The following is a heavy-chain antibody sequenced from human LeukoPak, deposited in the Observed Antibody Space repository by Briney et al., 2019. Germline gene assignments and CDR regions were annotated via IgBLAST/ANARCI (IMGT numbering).Heavy chain of an antibody. V-gene: IGHV4-4*07. D-gene: IGHD1-26*01. CDR1: GGSITSYY. J-gene: IGHJ4*02. Sequence: SETLSLTCTVSGGSITSYYWSWVRQPAGKGLEWIGRIYTSGSTNYNPSLESRVTMSVDTSRNQFSLKMSSVTATDTAVYYCARSGGSGTYYDGSFDYWGQGTLVTVSS. CDR3: ARSGGSGTYYDGSFDY. CDR2: IYTSGST.